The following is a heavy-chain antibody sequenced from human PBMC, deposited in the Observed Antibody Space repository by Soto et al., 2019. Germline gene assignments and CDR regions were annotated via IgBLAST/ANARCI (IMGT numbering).Heavy chain of an antibody. CDR2: INHSGSS. D-gene: IGHD1-26*01. Sequence: PSETLSLTCNVSGGSISSGYIWTWIRQTPGKGLQWIGQINHSGSSIYNPSLKNRVTISTMSNNKFSLELSSVTAADTAVYYCTRGLFSGSSYSGSWYYFDSWGQGTMVTVSS. V-gene: IGHV4-34*01. CDR3: TRGLFSGSSYSGSWYYFDS. CDR1: GGSISSGYI. J-gene: IGHJ4*02.